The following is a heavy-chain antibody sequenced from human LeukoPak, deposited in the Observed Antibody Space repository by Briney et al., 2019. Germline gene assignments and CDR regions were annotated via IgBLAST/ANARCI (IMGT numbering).Heavy chain of an antibody. CDR3: ARGRTFGSSTFFYGMDV. CDR2: IWNDGSHK. V-gene: IGHV3-33*01. J-gene: IGHJ6*02. Sequence: AGGSLRLSCAASGFTFSGYGMHWARQAAGKGLERVAIIWNDGSHKYYADSVKGRFTISRDNSKNTLYLQMNSLSAEDTAVYYCARGRTFGSSTFFYGMDVWGQGTTVTVSS. CDR1: GFTFSGYG. D-gene: IGHD2/OR15-2a*01.